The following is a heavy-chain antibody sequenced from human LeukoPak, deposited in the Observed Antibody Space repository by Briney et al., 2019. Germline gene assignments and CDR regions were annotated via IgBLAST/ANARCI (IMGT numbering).Heavy chain of an antibody. Sequence: ASVKVSCKASGYTFTSYGISWVRQAPGQGLEWMGWISAYNGNTNYAQKLQGRVTMTTDTSTSTAYMELRSLRSDDTAVYYCARDGGGSGWSIGGYYYYGMDVWGQGTTVTVSS. D-gene: IGHD6-19*01. V-gene: IGHV1-18*01. J-gene: IGHJ6*02. CDR3: ARDGGGSGWSIGGYYYYGMDV. CDR1: GYTFTSYG. CDR2: ISAYNGNT.